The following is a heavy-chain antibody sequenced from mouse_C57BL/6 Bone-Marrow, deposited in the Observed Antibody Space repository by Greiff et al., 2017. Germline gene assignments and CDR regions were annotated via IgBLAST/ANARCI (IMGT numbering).Heavy chain of an antibody. Sequence: VQLQQPGAELVKPGASVKLSCKASGYTFTSYWMHWVKQRPGQGLEWIGMIHPNSGSTNYNEKFKSKATLTVDKSSSTAYMQLISLTSEDSAVYYCASYGPNWYFYVWGTGTTVTVSS. CDR2: IHPNSGST. CDR1: GYTFTSYW. V-gene: IGHV1-64*01. CDR3: ASYGPNWYFYV. J-gene: IGHJ1*03. D-gene: IGHD1-1*02.